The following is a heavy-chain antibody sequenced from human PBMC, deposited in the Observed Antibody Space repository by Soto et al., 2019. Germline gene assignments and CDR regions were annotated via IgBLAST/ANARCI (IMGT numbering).Heavy chain of an antibody. CDR3: ARERCNGDTCYSNYYYGMDV. J-gene: IGHJ6*02. V-gene: IGHV1-69*08. D-gene: IGHD2-15*01. Sequence: QVQLVQSGAEVKKFGSSVKVSCKASGGTFSSYTISWVRQAPGQGLEWMGRFIPILGIANYAQKLQGRVTITAEKSTRTAYMEVSSLRSEDTAVYYCARERCNGDTCYSNYYYGMDVWGQGTTVIVSS. CDR1: GGTFSSYT. CDR2: FIPILGIA.